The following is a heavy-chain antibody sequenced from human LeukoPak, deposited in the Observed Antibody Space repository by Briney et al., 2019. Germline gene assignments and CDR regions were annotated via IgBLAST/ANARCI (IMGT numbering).Heavy chain of an antibody. D-gene: IGHD2-21*01. CDR3: ARDPYLLKIGFHP. CDR2: INHSGRT. J-gene: IGHJ5*02. V-gene: IGHV4-34*01. Sequence: SETLSLTCAVYGESFSGYYWSWIRQPPGKGLEWVGEINHSGRTYYNPSLKSRVAISVDTSKNQFSVKLRSVRAPDRAVFYWARDPYLLKIGFHPWGQGTLVTVSS. CDR1: GESFSGYY.